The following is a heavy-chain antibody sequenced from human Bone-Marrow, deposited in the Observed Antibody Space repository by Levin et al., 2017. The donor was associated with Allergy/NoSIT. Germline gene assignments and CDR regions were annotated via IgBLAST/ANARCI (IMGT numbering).Heavy chain of an antibody. D-gene: IGHD3-22*01. CDR1: GFTFSTYG. CDR3: ARGGTSGNYAPYNYFDR. V-gene: IGHV3-23*01. Sequence: QTGGSLRLSCAASGFTFSTYGMNWVRQAPGKGLEWVSGISGSGAGTYYADSVKGRFTISRDNSKNTFYLQMNSLRAEDTAVYYCARGGTSGNYAPYNYFDRWGQGTLVTVSS. CDR2: ISGSGAGT. J-gene: IGHJ5*02.